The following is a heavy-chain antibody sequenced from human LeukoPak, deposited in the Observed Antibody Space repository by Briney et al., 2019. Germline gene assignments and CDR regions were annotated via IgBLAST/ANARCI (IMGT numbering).Heavy chain of an antibody. CDR1: GGSISSGGYY. D-gene: IGHD5-18*01. Sequence: SETLSLTCTVSGGSISSGGYYWSWIRQPPGKGLEWIGYIYHSGSTYYNPSLKSRVTISVDRSKNQFSLKLSSVTAADTAVYYCARYFSAILDYWGQGTLVTVSS. CDR2: IYHSGST. J-gene: IGHJ4*02. V-gene: IGHV4-30-2*01. CDR3: ARYFSAILDY.